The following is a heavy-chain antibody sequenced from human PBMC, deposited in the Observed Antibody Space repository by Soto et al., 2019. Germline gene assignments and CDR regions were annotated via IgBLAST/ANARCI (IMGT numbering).Heavy chain of an antibody. CDR3: ARLYSSSSGKNFDY. V-gene: IGHV4-59*01. CDR2: IYNSGST. J-gene: IGHJ4*02. Sequence: SETLSLTCTVSGGSISSYYWSWIRQPPGKGLEWIGYIYNSGSTSHNPSLKSRVTISVDTSKNQFSLKLSSVTAADTAVYYCARLYSSSSGKNFDYWGRGTLVTVSS. D-gene: IGHD6-6*01. CDR1: GGSISSYY.